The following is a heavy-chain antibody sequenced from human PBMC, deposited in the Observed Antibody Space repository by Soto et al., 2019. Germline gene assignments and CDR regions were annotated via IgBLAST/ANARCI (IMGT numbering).Heavy chain of an antibody. D-gene: IGHD5-18*01. Sequence: SLRLSCAACGFTFSSYGMHWVRQAPGKGLEWVAVIWFDGSNKYYADSVKGRFTTSRDNSKSTLYLQMNSLRAEDTAVYYCARDEGQRGYSYGLDYWGQGTLVTVSS. CDR2: IWFDGSNK. CDR1: GFTFSSYG. J-gene: IGHJ4*02. CDR3: ARDEGQRGYSYGLDY. V-gene: IGHV3-33*01.